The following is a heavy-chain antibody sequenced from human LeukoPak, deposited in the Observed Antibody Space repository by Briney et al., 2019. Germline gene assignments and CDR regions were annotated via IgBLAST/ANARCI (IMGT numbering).Heavy chain of an antibody. CDR3: ARNSNGMSN. V-gene: IGHV3-74*01. CDR2: INSDGRST. CDR1: GFTFTNYG. Sequence: GGSLRLSCVASGFTFTNYGMMWVRQAPGKGLVWVSYINSDGRSTTYADSVKGRFTISRDNAKHTLYLQMSSLRAEDTAMYYCARNSNGMSNWGQGTLVIVSS. D-gene: IGHD2-8*01. J-gene: IGHJ4*02.